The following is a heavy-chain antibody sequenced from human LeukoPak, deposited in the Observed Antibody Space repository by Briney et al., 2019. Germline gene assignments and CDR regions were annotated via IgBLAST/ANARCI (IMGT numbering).Heavy chain of an antibody. CDR2: INHSGST. CDR1: GESFSGYY. Sequence: SETLSLTCAVYGESFSGYYWSWIRQPPGKGLEWIGEINHSGSTNYNPSLKSRVTISVDTSKNQFSLKLSSVTAADTAVYYCARSHDYYDSSGKFFDIWGQGTMVTVSS. J-gene: IGHJ3*02. V-gene: IGHV4-34*01. CDR3: ARSHDYYDSSGKFFDI. D-gene: IGHD3-22*01.